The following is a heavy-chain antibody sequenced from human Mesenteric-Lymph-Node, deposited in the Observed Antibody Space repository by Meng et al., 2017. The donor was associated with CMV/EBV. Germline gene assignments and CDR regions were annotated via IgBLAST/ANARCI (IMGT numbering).Heavy chain of an antibody. D-gene: IGHD3-10*01. Sequence: SVQVSCKASGGTFSSYAISWVRQAPGQGLEWMGGVIPVYGTPTFAQKFQGRVTLTTDESTNTAYMELSSLASEDTAVYFCAVCPPAYYGSGRQRLFDFWGQGTLVTVSS. CDR1: GGTFSSYA. CDR2: VIPVYGTP. V-gene: IGHV1-69*05. CDR3: AVCPPAYYGSGRQRLFDF. J-gene: IGHJ4*02.